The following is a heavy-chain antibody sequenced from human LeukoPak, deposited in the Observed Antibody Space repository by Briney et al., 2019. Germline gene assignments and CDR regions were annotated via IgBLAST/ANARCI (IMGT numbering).Heavy chain of an antibody. J-gene: IGHJ5*02. V-gene: IGHV4-31*02. Sequence: LRLSCAASGLTVSDNFMSWVRQHPGKGLEWIGYIYYSGSTYYNPSLKSRVTISVDTSKNQFSLKLSSVTAADTAVCYCASANYDILTGRNWFDPWGQGALVTVSS. CDR1: GLTVSDNF. CDR2: IYYSGST. D-gene: IGHD3-9*01. CDR3: ASANYDILTGRNWFDP.